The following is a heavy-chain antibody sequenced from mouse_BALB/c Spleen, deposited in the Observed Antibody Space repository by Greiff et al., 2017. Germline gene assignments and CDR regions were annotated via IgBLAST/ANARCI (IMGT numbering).Heavy chain of an antibody. CDR2: ISSGGST. J-gene: IGHJ2*01. V-gene: IGHV5-6-5*01. Sequence: EVKLEESGGCLVKPGGSLKLSCAASGFTFSSYAMSWVRQTPEKRLEWVASISSGGSTYYPDSVKGRFTISRDNARNILYLQMSSLRSEDTAMYYCARGPNYFDYWGQGTTLTVSS. CDR3: ARGPNYFDY. CDR1: GFTFSSYA.